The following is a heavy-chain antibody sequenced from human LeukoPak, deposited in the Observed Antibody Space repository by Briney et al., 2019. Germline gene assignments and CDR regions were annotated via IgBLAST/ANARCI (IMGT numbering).Heavy chain of an antibody. CDR1: GFTFSAYW. V-gene: IGHV3-7*01. CDR2: IRPDGSEK. CDR3: ARDTRIIPVAVDY. D-gene: IGHD2-2*01. Sequence: GGSLRLSCAASGFTFSAYWMSWVRQAPGMGLEWVANIRPDGSEKYYVDSVKGRFTISRDNAKNSLYLQMNSLRAEDTAVYYCARDTRIIPVAVDYWGQGTLVTVSS. J-gene: IGHJ4*02.